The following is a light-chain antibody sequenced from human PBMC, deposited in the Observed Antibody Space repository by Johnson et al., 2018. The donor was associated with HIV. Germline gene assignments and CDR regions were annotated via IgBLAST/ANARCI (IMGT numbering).Light chain of an antibody. CDR3: GTWDSSLSANV. V-gene: IGLV1-51*01. CDR1: SSNIGKNY. J-gene: IGLJ1*01. Sequence: VLTQPPSVSAAPRQKVTISCSGSSSNIGKNYVSWYQQFPGTAPKLLIYDNNKRPSGIPDRFSGSKSGTSATLGITGLQTGDEADYYCGTWDSSLSANVFGTGTKVTVL. CDR2: DNN.